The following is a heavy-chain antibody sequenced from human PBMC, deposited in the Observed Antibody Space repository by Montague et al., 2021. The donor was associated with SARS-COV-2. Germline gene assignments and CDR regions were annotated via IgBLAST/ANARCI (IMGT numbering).Heavy chain of an antibody. CDR1: GGSISSYY. V-gene: IGHV4-59*08. J-gene: IGHJ3*02. CDR2: IYYSGST. CDR3: ARHTPERTTRVQAFDI. D-gene: IGHD3-10*01. Sequence: SETLSLTCTVSGGSISSYYWSWIRQPPGKGLEWIGYIYYSGSTNYNPSLKSRVTISVDTSKNQFSLKLSSVTAADTAVYYCARHTPERTTRVQAFDIWGQGTMVTVSS.